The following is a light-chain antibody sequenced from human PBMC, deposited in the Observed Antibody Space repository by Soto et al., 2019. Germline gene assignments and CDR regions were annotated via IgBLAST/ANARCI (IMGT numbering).Light chain of an antibody. CDR3: QQRSNWPPLT. Sequence: EIVLTQSPATLSLSPGERATLSCRASQSVNNYLAWYQQKPGQAPRLLIYDASNRATGIPARFSGSGSGTDFTLAISSLVPEDFAIYDCQQRSNWPPLTFGGGTKVEIK. CDR2: DAS. V-gene: IGKV3-11*01. CDR1: QSVNNY. J-gene: IGKJ4*01.